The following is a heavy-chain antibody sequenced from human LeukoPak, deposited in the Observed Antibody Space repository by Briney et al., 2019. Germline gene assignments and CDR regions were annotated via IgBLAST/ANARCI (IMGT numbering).Heavy chain of an antibody. J-gene: IGHJ4*02. CDR3: ARGYYYDSSGYYS. CDR1: GYTFTSYY. D-gene: IGHD3-22*01. Sequence: ASVKVSCKASGYTFTSYYMHWVRQAPGQGLEWMGRINPNSGGTNYAQKFQGRVTMTRDTSISTAYMELSRLRSDDTAVYYCARGYYYDSSGYYSWGQGTLVTVSS. V-gene: IGHV1-2*06. CDR2: INPNSGGT.